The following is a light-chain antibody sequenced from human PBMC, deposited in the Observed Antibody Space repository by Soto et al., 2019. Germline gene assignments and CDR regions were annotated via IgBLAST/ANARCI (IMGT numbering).Light chain of an antibody. Sequence: QSALTQPPSVSGSPGQSVTISCTVTSSHVGDYEHVSWYQLAPGTAPKLLISDVINRPSGVPDRFSGSKSGNTPSLTISGLQAEDEADYYCGLFTSSATWVFGGGTKVTVL. CDR3: GLFTSSATWV. J-gene: IGLJ3*02. CDR2: DVI. CDR1: SSHVGDYEH. V-gene: IGLV2-18*01.